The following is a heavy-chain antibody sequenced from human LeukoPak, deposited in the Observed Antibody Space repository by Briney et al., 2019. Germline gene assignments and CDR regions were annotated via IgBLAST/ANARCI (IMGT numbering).Heavy chain of an antibody. CDR3: ARRPPTVVTAHDAIDI. CDR1: GESFSGYY. J-gene: IGHJ3*02. V-gene: IGHV4-34*01. D-gene: IGHD4-23*01. Sequence: SETLSLTCAVYGESFSGYYWTWIRQPPGKVLEWIGEISHSGSTNYNPTLKSRVTISVDTSNNQFSLRLRSVTAVDTAVYYCARRPPTVVTAHDAIDIWGQGTMVTVSS. CDR2: ISHSGST.